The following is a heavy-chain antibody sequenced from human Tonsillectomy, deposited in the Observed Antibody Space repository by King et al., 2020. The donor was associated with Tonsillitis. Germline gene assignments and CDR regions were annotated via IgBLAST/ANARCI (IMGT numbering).Heavy chain of an antibody. CDR2: IYYSGST. D-gene: IGHD6-13*01. V-gene: IGHV4-59*01. CDR3: AKAGSSSWYLLY. Sequence: QLQESGPGLVKPSETLSLTCTVSGGSISNYYWSWIRQPPGKGLEWIGYIYYSGSTNYNPSLTRRVTMSVYTSKNQFSMKLSSVTAADTAVYYCAKAGSSSWYLLYWGQGTLVTVSS. CDR1: GGSISNYY. J-gene: IGHJ4*02.